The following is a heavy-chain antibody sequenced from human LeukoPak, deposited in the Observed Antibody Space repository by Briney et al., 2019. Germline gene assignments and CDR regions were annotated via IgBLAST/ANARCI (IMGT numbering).Heavy chain of an antibody. J-gene: IGHJ1*01. CDR3: ARDLSPFLYYDSSGYYGAQH. D-gene: IGHD3-22*01. CDR2: ISSSSSTI. CDR1: GFTFSSYS. Sequence: GESLRLSCAASGFTFSSYSMNWVRQAPGKGLEWVSYISSSSSTIYYADSVKGRFTISRDNAKNSLYLQMNSLRDEDTAVYYCARDLSPFLYYDSSGYYGAQHWGQGTLVTVSS. V-gene: IGHV3-48*02.